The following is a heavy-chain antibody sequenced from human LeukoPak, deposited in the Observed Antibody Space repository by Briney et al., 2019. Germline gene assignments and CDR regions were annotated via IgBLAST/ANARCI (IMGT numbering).Heavy chain of an antibody. CDR1: GYSFTSYW. V-gene: IGHV5-51*01. Sequence: GESLKISCKGSGYSFTSYWIGLGRQMPGKGLELMGINYPGDSDTRYSPSFQGQVTISADKSISTAYLQWSSLKASDTAMYYSAKLGYCSGTSCYLRGLDYWGQGTLVTVSS. CDR3: AKLGYCSGTSCYLRGLDY. CDR2: NYPGDSDT. D-gene: IGHD2-2*03. J-gene: IGHJ4*02.